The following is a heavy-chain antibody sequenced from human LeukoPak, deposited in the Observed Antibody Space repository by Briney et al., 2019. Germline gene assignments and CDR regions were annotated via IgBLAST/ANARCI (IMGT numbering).Heavy chain of an antibody. D-gene: IGHD4-17*01. V-gene: IGHV1-18*01. CDR1: GYTFTSYG. Sequence: ASVKVSYKASGYTFTSYGISWVRQAPGQGLEWMGWISAYNGNTNYAQKLQGRVTMTTDTSTSTAYMELRSLRSDDTAVYYCARDENGDYTGPWEWGQDHYYYMDVWGKGTTVTVSS. CDR2: ISAYNGNT. J-gene: IGHJ6*03. CDR3: ARDENGDYTGPWEWGQDHYYYMDV.